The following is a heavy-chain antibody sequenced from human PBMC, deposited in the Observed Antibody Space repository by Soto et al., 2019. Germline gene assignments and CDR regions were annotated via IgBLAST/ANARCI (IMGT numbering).Heavy chain of an antibody. CDR3: ARETTPGWFDP. J-gene: IGHJ5*02. V-gene: IGHV4-30-2*01. Sequence: QLQLQESGSGLVKPSQTLSLTCAVSGGSISSGGYSWSWIRQPPGKGLEWIGYIYHSGSTYYNPSLKSRVTISVDRSKSQLSLKLSSVTAADTAVYYCARETTPGWFDPWGQGTLVTVSS. CDR2: IYHSGST. CDR1: GGSISSGGYS. D-gene: IGHD1-1*01.